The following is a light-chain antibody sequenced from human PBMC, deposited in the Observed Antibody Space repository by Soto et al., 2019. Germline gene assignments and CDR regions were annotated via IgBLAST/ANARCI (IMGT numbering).Light chain of an antibody. CDR3: AGWDDSLSGWV. Sequence: QAVVTQPPSASGAPGQRVTISCSGSSSNIERNFVYWYQQLPGTAPKLLIFRDNQRPSGVPARFSGSKPGTSASLAISGLRSEDEADYYCAGWDDSLSGWVFGGGTKVTVL. V-gene: IGLV1-47*01. CDR2: RDN. CDR1: SSNIERNF. J-gene: IGLJ3*02.